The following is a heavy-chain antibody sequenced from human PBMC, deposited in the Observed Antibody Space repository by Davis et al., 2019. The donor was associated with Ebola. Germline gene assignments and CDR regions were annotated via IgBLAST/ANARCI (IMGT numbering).Heavy chain of an antibody. CDR1: GFTFSSYA. Sequence: GESLKISCAASGFTFSSYAMSWVRQAPGKGLEWVSAISGSGGSTYYADSVKGRFTISRDNSKNTLYLQMNSLRAEDTAVYYCANPRGGFWSGYDDYWGQGTLVTVSS. CDR2: ISGSGGST. J-gene: IGHJ4*02. V-gene: IGHV3-23*01. CDR3: ANPRGGFWSGYDDY. D-gene: IGHD3-3*01.